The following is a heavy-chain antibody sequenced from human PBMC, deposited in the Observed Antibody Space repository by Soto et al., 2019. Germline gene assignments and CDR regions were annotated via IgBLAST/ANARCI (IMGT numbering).Heavy chain of an antibody. Sequence: SETLSLTCAVYGGSFSGYYWSWIRQPPGKGLEWIGEINHSGSTNYNPSLKSRVTISVDTSKNQFSLKLSSVTAADTAVYYCARVRNYYDSRPTNRGRNWFDPWGQGTLVTVSS. V-gene: IGHV4-34*01. CDR3: ARVRNYYDSRPTNRGRNWFDP. CDR1: GGSFSGYY. CDR2: INHSGST. J-gene: IGHJ5*02. D-gene: IGHD3-22*01.